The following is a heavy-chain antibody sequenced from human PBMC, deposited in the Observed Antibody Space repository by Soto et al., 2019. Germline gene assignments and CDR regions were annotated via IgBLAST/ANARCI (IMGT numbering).Heavy chain of an antibody. Sequence: QVQLVQSGAEVTKPGASVKVSCKASGYTFTSYDINWVRQATGQGLEWMGWMSPNSGATGYAQKFQGRVTMTRDTSISRAYMELSNLGSEDTAIYYCARGVDAGVDVWGQGTTVTVSS. J-gene: IGHJ6*02. D-gene: IGHD1-1*01. CDR2: MSPNSGAT. CDR3: ARGVDAGVDV. CDR1: GYTFTSYD. V-gene: IGHV1-8*01.